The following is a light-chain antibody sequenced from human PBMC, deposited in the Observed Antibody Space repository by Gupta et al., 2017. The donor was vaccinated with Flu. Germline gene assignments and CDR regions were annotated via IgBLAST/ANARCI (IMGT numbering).Light chain of an antibody. CDR1: RSNIGSNS. J-gene: IGLJ1*01. Sequence: QSVLAQPPSASGTPGQRVTISCSGSRSNIGSNSVNWYPQVPGTSPKLLMYSSNQRPSGVPDRFAGSKSGTSASLAISGLQSEDEADYYCAAWDDSLNGHYVFGTGTKVTVL. CDR2: SSN. CDR3: AAWDDSLNGHYV. V-gene: IGLV1-44*01.